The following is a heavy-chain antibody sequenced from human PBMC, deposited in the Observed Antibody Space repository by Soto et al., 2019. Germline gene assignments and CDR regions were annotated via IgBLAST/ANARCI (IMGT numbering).Heavy chain of an antibody. CDR2: IIPILGIA. CDR3: ASNVDTAMGDWFDP. V-gene: IGHV1-69*02. Sequence: QVQLVQSGAEVKKPGSSVKVSCKASGGTFSSYTISWVRQAPGQGLEWMGRIIPILGIANYAQKFQGRVMISADKSTSTAYMELSSLRSEATAGYYCASNVDTAMGDWFDPWGQGTLVTVSS. J-gene: IGHJ5*02. D-gene: IGHD5-18*01. CDR1: GGTFSSYT.